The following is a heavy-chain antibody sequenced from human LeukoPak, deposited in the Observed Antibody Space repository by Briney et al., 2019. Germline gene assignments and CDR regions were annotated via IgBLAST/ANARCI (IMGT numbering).Heavy chain of an antibody. J-gene: IGHJ4*02. D-gene: IGHD6-19*01. CDR2: MYSGGST. V-gene: IGHV3-66*02. CDR1: GFTVSNTY. Sequence: PGGSLRLSCAASGFTVSNTYVSWVRQAPGKGLEWVSVMYSGGSTYYAESVKGRFTHSRDNSKNTLYLQMDSLRDEDTAVYYCARDHYSSGWYVGFDYWGQGTLVTVSS. CDR3: ARDHYSSGWYVGFDY.